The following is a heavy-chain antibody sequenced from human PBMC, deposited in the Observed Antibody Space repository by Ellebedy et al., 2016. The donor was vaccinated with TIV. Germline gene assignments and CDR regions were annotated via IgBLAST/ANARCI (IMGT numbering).Heavy chain of an antibody. CDR1: GFIFSDNW. Sequence: GESLKISCTVSGFIFSDNWISWVRRAPGKGLEWVSNMKPDGSEIYYVDSVKGRFTISRDNAKSALYLQMNNVRAEDTAVYDCARDTDRGNHYWGQGTLVTVSS. CDR3: ARDTDRGNHY. V-gene: IGHV3-7*03. CDR2: MKPDGSEI. J-gene: IGHJ4*02. D-gene: IGHD1-1*01.